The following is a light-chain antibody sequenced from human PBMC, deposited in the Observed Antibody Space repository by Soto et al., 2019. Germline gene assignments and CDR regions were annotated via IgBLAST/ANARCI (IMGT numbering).Light chain of an antibody. J-gene: IGLJ1*01. CDR2: GVS. Sequence: QSALTQPASVSGSPGQSITISCTGTSSDVGGYNYVSWYQQHPGKAPKLMIYGVSNRPSGVSNRFSGSKSGNTASLTISGLQTEDEADYYCSSFISSTTLALCVFGTGTKLTV. V-gene: IGLV2-14*01. CDR1: SSDVGGYNY. CDR3: SSFISSTTLALCV.